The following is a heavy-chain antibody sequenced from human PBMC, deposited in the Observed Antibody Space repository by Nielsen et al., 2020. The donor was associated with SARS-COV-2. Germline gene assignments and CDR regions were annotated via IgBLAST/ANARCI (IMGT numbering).Heavy chain of an antibody. CDR3: ARDSTAAIGGAWFDT. D-gene: IGHD2-2*02. J-gene: IGHJ5*02. V-gene: IGHV4-39*07. Sequence: SETLSLTCTVSGGSISSSSYYWGWIRQPPGKGLEWIGSIYYSGSTYYNPSLKSRVTISVDTSKNQFSLKLSSVTAADTAVYYCARDSTAAIGGAWFDTWGQGTLVTVSS. CDR2: IYYSGST. CDR1: GGSISSSSYY.